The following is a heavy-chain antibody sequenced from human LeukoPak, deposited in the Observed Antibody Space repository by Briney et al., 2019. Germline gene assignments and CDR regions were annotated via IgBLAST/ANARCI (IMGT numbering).Heavy chain of an antibody. D-gene: IGHD4-11*01. J-gene: IGHJ4*02. V-gene: IGHV4-4*02. Sequence: KPSETLSLTCAVSGGPISTYNWWSWVRQPPGKGLEWIGEIFYSGSINYNPSLKSRVTLSLDKSKNQFSLQLSSVTAADTAMYYCAKTHSHFPPYFDYWGQGTLVIVSS. CDR2: IFYSGSI. CDR3: AKTHSHFPPYFDY. CDR1: GGPISTYNW.